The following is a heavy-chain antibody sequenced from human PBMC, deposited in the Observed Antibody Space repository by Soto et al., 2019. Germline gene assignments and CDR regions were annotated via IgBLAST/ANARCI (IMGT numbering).Heavy chain of an antibody. CDR1: GFTFSSYA. CDR3: AKSIVATTSPLTYYYYYGMDV. CDR2: ISGSGGST. J-gene: IGHJ6*02. D-gene: IGHD5-12*01. V-gene: IGHV3-23*01. Sequence: GGSLRLSCAASGFTFSSYAMTWVRQAPGKGLEWVSAISGSGGSTYYADSVKGRFTISRDNSKNTLYLQMNSLRAEDTAVYYCAKSIVATTSPLTYYYYYGMDVWGQGTTVTVSS.